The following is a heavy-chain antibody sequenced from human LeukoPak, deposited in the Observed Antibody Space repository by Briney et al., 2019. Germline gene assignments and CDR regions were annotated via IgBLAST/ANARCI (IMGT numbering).Heavy chain of an antibody. V-gene: IGHV4-4*07. CDR1: GGSFSGYY. Sequence: SETLSLTCAVYGGSFSGYYWSWIRQPAGKGLEWIGRIYTSGSTNYNPSLKSRVTMSVDTSKNQFSLKLSSVTAADTAVYYCARDLEPYYFDYWGQGTPVTVSS. CDR3: ARDLEPYYFDY. D-gene: IGHD1-1*01. J-gene: IGHJ4*02. CDR2: IYTSGST.